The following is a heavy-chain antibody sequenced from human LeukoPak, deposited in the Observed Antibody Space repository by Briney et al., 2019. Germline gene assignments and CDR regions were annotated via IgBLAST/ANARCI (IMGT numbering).Heavy chain of an antibody. V-gene: IGHV5-51*01. D-gene: IGHD6-13*01. CDR2: IFPGDSET. J-gene: IGHJ4*02. CDR3: ARFSAPFDF. Sequence: GESLKISCKGSGYSFTSYWIGWVRQVPGKGLEWMGIIFPGDSETRYSPSFEGQVTISADESTNTAYLHWSSLRASDTAIYYCARFSAPFDFWGQGTLVTVSS. CDR1: GYSFTSYW.